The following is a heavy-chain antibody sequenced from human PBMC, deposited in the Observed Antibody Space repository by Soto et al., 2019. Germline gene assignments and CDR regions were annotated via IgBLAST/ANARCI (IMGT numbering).Heavy chain of an antibody. Sequence: QVQLVQSGAEVKKPGSSVKVSCKASGGTFSSYTISWVRQAPGQGLEWMGRIIPILGIAIYAQKFQGRVTITADKSTSTAYMELSSLRSEDTAVYYCARDYGDYVYFDYWGQGTLVTVSS. CDR3: ARDYGDYVYFDY. CDR1: GGTFSSYT. CDR2: IIPILGIA. V-gene: IGHV1-69*08. D-gene: IGHD4-17*01. J-gene: IGHJ4*02.